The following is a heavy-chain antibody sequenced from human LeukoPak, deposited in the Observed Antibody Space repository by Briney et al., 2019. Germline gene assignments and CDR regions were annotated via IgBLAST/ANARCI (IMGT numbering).Heavy chain of an antibody. CDR3: TRDPGYDILTGYYRPFDY. CDR1: GFTFGDYA. J-gene: IGHJ4*02. D-gene: IGHD3-9*01. CDR2: TRSKAYGGTT. V-gene: IGHV3-49*04. Sequence: PGRSLRLSCTASGFTFGDYAMSWVRQAPGKGLERVGFTRSKAYGGTTEYAASVKGRFTISRDDSKSIAYLQMNSLKTEDTAVYYCTRDPGYDILTGYYRPFDYWGQGTLVTDSS.